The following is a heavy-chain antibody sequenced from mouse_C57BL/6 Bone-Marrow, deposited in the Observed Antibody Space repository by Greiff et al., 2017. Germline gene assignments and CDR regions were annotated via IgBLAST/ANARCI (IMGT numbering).Heavy chain of an antibody. CDR3: TVRRLRLRAWFAY. D-gene: IGHD3-2*02. J-gene: IGHJ3*01. Sequence: EVKLVESGGGLVQPGGSLKLSCVASGFTFSNYWMNWVRQSPEKGLEWVAQIRLKSDNYATPYAESVKGRFTISRDDSKSSVYLQMNNLRAEDTGIYYCTVRRLRLRAWFAYWGQGTLVTVSA. CDR2: IRLKSDNYAT. V-gene: IGHV6-3*01. CDR1: GFTFSNYW.